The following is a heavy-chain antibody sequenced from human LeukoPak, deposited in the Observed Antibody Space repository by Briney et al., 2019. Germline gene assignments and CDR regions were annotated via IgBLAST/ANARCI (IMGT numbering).Heavy chain of an antibody. V-gene: IGHV3-33*08. CDR2: IWYDGSNK. D-gene: IGHD6-19*01. CDR1: GFTFSSYG. Sequence: GGSLRLSCAASGFTFSSYGMHWVRQAPGKGLEWVAVIWYDGSNKYYADSVKGRFTISRDNSKNTLYLQMNSLRAEDTAVYYCARESSGWSGFFWFDPWGQGTLVTVSS. J-gene: IGHJ5*02. CDR3: ARESSGWSGFFWFDP.